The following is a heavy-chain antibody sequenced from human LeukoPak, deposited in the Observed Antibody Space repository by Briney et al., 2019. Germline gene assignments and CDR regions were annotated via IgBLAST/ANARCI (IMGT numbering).Heavy chain of an antibody. D-gene: IGHD3-22*01. CDR3: ARRGRGYYYDSSGYYYFDY. CDR1: GGSISSYY. V-gene: IGHV4-59*12. CDR2: IYYSGST. Sequence: SETLSLTCTVSGGSISSYYWSWIRQPPGKGLEWIGYIYYSGSTNYNPSLKSRVTISVDTSKNQFSLKLSSVTAADTAVYYCARRGRGYYYDSSGYYYFDYWGQGTLVTVSS. J-gene: IGHJ4*02.